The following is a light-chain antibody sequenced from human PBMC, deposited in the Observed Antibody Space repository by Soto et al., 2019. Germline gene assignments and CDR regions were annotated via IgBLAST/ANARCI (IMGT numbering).Light chain of an antibody. Sequence: QLVLTQSPSASASLGASVKLTCTLSSGHSSYAIAWHQQQPEKGPRYLMKLNSDGSHSKGEGSPDRFSGSSSGAERYLTISSLQSEDEADYYCQTWGTGIQVFGGGTKLTVL. CDR3: QTWGTGIQV. CDR1: SGHSSYA. J-gene: IGLJ2*01. V-gene: IGLV4-69*01. CDR2: LNSDGSH.